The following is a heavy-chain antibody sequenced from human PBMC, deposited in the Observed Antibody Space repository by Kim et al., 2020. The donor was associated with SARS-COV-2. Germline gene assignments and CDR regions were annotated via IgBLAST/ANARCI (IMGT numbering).Heavy chain of an antibody. Sequence: YAQRFQGRVTMARDTSISAAYMDLSRLKSDDTAVYFCARNAAAGSSNWFDPWGQGTLVTVSS. V-gene: IGHV1-2*02. J-gene: IGHJ5*02. D-gene: IGHD6-13*01. CDR3: ARNAAAGSSNWFDP.